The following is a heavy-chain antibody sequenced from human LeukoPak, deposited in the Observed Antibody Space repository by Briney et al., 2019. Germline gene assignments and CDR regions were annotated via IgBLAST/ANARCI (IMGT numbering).Heavy chain of an antibody. D-gene: IGHD4-17*01. CDR2: IYYSGST. V-gene: IGHV4-59*01. CDR1: GGSISSYY. Sequence: SETLSLTCTVSGGSISSYYWSWIRQPPGKGLEWIGYIYYSGSTNYNPSLKSRVTISVDTSKNQFSLKLSSVTAADTAVYYCARRDYGDLFDYRGQGTLVTVSS. J-gene: IGHJ4*02. CDR3: ARRDYGDLFDY.